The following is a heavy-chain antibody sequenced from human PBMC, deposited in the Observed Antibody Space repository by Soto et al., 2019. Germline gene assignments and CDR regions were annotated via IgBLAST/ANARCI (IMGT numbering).Heavy chain of an antibody. CDR3: ASAEGDLGGFDY. D-gene: IGHD3-16*01. CDR1: GFTFSSYS. J-gene: IGHJ4*02. Sequence: PGGSLRLSCAASGFTFSSYSMNWVRQAPGKGLEWVSSISSSSSYIYYADSVKGRFTISRDNAKNSLYLQMNSLRAEDTAVYYCASAEGDLGGFDYWGQGTLVTVSS. V-gene: IGHV3-21*01. CDR2: ISSSSSYI.